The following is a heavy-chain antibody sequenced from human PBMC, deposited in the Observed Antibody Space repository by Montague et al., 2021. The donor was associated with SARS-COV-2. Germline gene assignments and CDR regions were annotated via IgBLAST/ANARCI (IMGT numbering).Heavy chain of an antibody. V-gene: IGHV3-33*01. D-gene: IGHD1-26*01. CDR2: MWYDGSNE. J-gene: IGHJ4*02. CDR1: GFTFSSYG. Sequence: SLSLSCAASGFTFSSYGMPWVRRAPGKGLEWVAHMWYDGSNENYVDSVKGRFTISRDNFKNTLYLQMNSLKAEDTAIYYCARGSVGGYYFDYWGQGTLVTVSS. CDR3: ARGSVGGYYFDY.